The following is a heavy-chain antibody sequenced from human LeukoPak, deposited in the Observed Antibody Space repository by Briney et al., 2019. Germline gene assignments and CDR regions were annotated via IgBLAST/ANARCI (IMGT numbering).Heavy chain of an antibody. V-gene: IGHV3-23*01. D-gene: IGHD6-19*01. Sequence: PGGSLRPSCAASGFTFSSYAMSWVRQAPGKGLEWVSTTSGSGGSTNYADSVKGRFTISRDNSKNTLYLQMNSLRAEDTAIYYCAKGGTYSSGWYYFDYWGQGTLVTVSS. CDR3: AKGGTYSSGWYYFDY. CDR2: TSGSGGST. J-gene: IGHJ4*02. CDR1: GFTFSSYA.